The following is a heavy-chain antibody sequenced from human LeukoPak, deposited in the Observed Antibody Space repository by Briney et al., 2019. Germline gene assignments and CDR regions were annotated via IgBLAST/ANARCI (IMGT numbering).Heavy chain of an antibody. Sequence: PSQTLSLTCTVSGGSISSGDYYWSWIRQPPGKGLEWIGYIYYSGSTYYNPSLKSRVTISVDTSKNQFSLKLSSVTAADTAVYYCARGGTYYDFWSGYQWDDYWGRGTLVTVSS. D-gene: IGHD3-3*01. V-gene: IGHV4-30-4*08. J-gene: IGHJ4*02. CDR3: ARGGTYYDFWSGYQWDDY. CDR1: GGSISSGDYY. CDR2: IYYSGST.